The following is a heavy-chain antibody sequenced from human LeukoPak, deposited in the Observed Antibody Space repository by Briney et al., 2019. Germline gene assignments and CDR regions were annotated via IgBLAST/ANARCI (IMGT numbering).Heavy chain of an antibody. CDR3: ARAVALLRFLEWLSKNNWFDP. V-gene: IGHV4-34*01. J-gene: IGHJ5*02. D-gene: IGHD3-3*01. Sequence: SETLSLTCAVYGGSFSGYYWSWIRQPPGKGLEWIGEINHSGSTNYNPSLKSRVTISVDTSKNQFSLKLSSVTAADTAVYYCARAVALLRFLEWLSKNNWFDPWGQGTLVTVS. CDR1: GGSFSGYY. CDR2: INHSGST.